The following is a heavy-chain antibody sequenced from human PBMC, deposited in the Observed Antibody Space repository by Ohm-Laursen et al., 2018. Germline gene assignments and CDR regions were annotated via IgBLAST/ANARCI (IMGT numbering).Heavy chain of an antibody. Sequence: SLRLSCAATGFNFEGYAMHWVRQAPGKGLEWVASITWNSGSIIYADFVEGRLTISRDNAKNSLVLQVDSLRAEDTALYYCVKDKDYREGFDIWGQGTIVTVSS. CDR2: ITWNSGSI. D-gene: IGHD3-16*02. CDR3: VKDKDYREGFDI. J-gene: IGHJ3*02. V-gene: IGHV3-9*01. CDR1: GFNFEGYA.